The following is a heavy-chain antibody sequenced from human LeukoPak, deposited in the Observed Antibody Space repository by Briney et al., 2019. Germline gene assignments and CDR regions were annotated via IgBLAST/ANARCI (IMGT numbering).Heavy chain of an antibody. CDR1: GFTVSSNY. Sequence: GGSLRLSCAVSGFTVSSNYMSWVRQAPGKGLEWVSVIYSDGSTNSADSVKGRFTISRDNSKNTLYLQINSLRAEDTAVYYCARGIAAAGTALYNWGQGTLLTVSS. V-gene: IGHV3-53*01. CDR3: ARGIAAAGTALYN. D-gene: IGHD6-13*01. J-gene: IGHJ4*02. CDR2: IYSDGST.